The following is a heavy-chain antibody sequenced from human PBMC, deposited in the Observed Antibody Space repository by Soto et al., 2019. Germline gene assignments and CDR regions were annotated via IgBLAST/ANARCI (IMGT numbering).Heavy chain of an antibody. V-gene: IGHV4-59*08. D-gene: IGHD3-9*01. J-gene: IGHJ4*02. CDR1: GGSISSYE. Sequence: SEPKSLTSTVAGGSISSYEGSWIWQPPGKGLEWIGYIYYSGSTNYNPSLKSRVTISVDTSKNQFSLKLSSVTAADTAVYYCARSLRYFDWLSTYWGQGTLVTVSS. CDR2: IYYSGST. CDR3: ARSLRYFDWLSTY.